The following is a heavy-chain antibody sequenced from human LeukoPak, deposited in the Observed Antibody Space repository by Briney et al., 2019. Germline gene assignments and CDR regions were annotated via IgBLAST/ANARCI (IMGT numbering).Heavy chain of an antibody. CDR3: AKALDNYVDY. V-gene: IGHV3-30*02. Sequence: GGSLRLSCAASGFTFSSYAMSWVRQAPGKGLEWVAFIRYDGSDKYYADSVKGRFTISRDNSKNTLYLQMNSLRGEDTAVYYCAKALDNYVDYWGQGTLVTVSS. J-gene: IGHJ4*02. CDR2: IRYDGSDK. D-gene: IGHD3-9*01. CDR1: GFTFSSYA.